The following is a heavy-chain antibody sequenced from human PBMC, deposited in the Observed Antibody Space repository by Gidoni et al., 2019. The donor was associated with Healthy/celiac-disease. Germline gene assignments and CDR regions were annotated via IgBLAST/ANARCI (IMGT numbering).Heavy chain of an antibody. V-gene: IGHV3-30-3*01. D-gene: IGHD6-13*01. CDR3: ARVALGSSSWYYFDY. J-gene: IGHJ4*02. CDR2: ISYDGSNK. Sequence: QVQLVESGGGVVQPGRSLRLSCAASGFTFSSYAMHWVRQAPGKGLEWVAVISYDGSNKYYADSVKGRFTISRDNSKNTLYLQMNSLRAEDTAVYYCARVALGSSSWYYFDYWGQGTLVTVSS. CDR1: GFTFSSYA.